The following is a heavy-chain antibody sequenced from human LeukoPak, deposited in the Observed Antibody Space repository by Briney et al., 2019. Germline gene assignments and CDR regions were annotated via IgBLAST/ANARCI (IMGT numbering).Heavy chain of an antibody. J-gene: IGHJ4*02. V-gene: IGHV3-30-3*01. Sequence: GGPLRLSCAASGFTFSSYAMHWVRQAPGKGLEWVAVISYDGSNKYYADSVKGRFTISRDNSKNTLYLQMNSLRAEDTAVYYCAREIAVAGIGAPRDYWGQGTLVTVSS. D-gene: IGHD6-19*01. CDR2: ISYDGSNK. CDR3: AREIAVAGIGAPRDY. CDR1: GFTFSSYA.